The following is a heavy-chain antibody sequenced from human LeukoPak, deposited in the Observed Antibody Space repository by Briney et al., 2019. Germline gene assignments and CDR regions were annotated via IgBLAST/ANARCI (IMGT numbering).Heavy chain of an antibody. Sequence: GGSLRLSCAASGFTFSSYWMHWVRQAPGKGLVWVSRINSDGSSTSYADSVKGRFTISRDNAKNTLYLQMNSLGAEDTAVYYCARDPVYTAMVDFDYWGQGTLVTVSS. CDR2: INSDGSST. D-gene: IGHD5-18*01. V-gene: IGHV3-74*01. CDR1: GFTFSSYW. J-gene: IGHJ4*02. CDR3: ARDPVYTAMVDFDY.